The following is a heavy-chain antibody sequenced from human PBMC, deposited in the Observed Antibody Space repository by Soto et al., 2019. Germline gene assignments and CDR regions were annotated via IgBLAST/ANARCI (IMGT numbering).Heavy chain of an antibody. J-gene: IGHJ4*01. Sequence: EVQLVESGGGLVKPGGSLRLSCAASRFPFSTYSMNWVRQAPGKGLEWVSSISSSSDYIYYADSVKGRFTIYRDNAKKLRYLEFNTVFTYAITRLQPENVECNSSNRGVGFHYWGRGALVTVS. CDR3: ENVECNSSNRGVGFHY. D-gene: IGHD6-13*01. CDR1: RFPFSTYS. V-gene: IGHV3-21*01. CDR2: ISSSSDYI.